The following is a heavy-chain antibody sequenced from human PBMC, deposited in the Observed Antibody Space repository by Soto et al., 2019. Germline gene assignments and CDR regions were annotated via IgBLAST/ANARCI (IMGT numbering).Heavy chain of an antibody. J-gene: IGHJ4*02. Sequence: SGGSLRLSCAASGFTFTRYSMNWVRQAPGKGLEWVSSISSTTNYIYYGDSMKGRFTISRDNAKNSLYLEMNSLRAEDTAVYYCDKECEDLTSDFDYWGQGTLVTVSS. CDR3: DKECEDLTSDFDY. CDR1: GFTFTRYS. V-gene: IGHV3-21*06. CDR2: ISSTTNYI.